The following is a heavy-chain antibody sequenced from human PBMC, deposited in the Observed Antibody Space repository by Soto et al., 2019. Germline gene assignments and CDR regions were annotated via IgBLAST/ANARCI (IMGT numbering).Heavy chain of an antibody. D-gene: IGHD6-25*01. Sequence: SETLSLTCAVYGGSFSDYYWTWIRQPPGKGLEWIGEINHSGSTNYNPSLKSRVTISVDTSKNQFSLKLSSVTAADTAVYYCAGLALEYSSESYYYMDVWGKGTTVTVSS. J-gene: IGHJ6*03. CDR2: INHSGST. CDR1: GGSFSDYY. CDR3: AGLALEYSSESYYYMDV. V-gene: IGHV4-34*01.